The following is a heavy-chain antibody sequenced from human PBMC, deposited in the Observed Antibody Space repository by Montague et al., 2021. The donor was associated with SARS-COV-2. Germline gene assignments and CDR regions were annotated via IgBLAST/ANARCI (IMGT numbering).Heavy chain of an antibody. CDR1: GFTFSNYG. Sequence: SLRLSCAASGFTFSNYGIHWVRQAPGKGLEWVSVISYDGENKYYADSVKGRFTISRDNSKSTLYLQMNNLRAEDTAMYYCANIPGYYDSSSFYRDVWGHGTMVTVSS. D-gene: IGHD3-22*01. CDR3: ANIPGYYDSSSFYRDV. CDR2: ISYDGENK. J-gene: IGHJ6*02. V-gene: IGHV3-30*04.